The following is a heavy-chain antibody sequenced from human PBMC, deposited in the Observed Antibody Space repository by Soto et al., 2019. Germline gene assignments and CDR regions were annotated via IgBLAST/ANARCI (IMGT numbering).Heavy chain of an antibody. CDR1: GSPRTRTP. D-gene: IGHD3-9*01. Sequence: GGPLRLSFEGLGSPRTRTPLSWVRQPPGKGLEWVTTISGTASRTYYVDSVKGRFFISRDNSKNTVTLQMNNLTLDDTAVYYCATSFRYFDNWGQGTRVNVSS. CDR2: ISGTASRT. J-gene: IGHJ4*02. V-gene: IGHV3-23*01. CDR3: ATSFRYFDN.